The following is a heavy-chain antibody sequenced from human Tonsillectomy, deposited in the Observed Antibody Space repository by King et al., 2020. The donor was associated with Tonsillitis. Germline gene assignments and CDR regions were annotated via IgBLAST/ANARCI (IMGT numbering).Heavy chain of an antibody. V-gene: IGHV1-69*12. CDR3: ARPNGDSRSNRFYFDP. D-gene: IGHD1-14*01. J-gene: IGHJ5*02. CDR2: VVPILRRT. CDR1: GTSYKNLA. Sequence: QLVQSGAEVKKPGSTVRISCTTSGTSYKNLAISWVRQAPGQGLEWMGGVVPILRRTFLAPKFQDRVTITADESRGTTYMELTSLESADTAMYYCARPNGDSRSNRFYFDPWGQGTLVTVSS.